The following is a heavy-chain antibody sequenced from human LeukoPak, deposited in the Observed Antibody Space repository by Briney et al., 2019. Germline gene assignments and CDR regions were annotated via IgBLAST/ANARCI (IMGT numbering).Heavy chain of an antibody. J-gene: IGHJ6*03. CDR2: IIPIFGTA. V-gene: IGHV1-69*05. D-gene: IGHD2-2*01. CDR1: GGTFSSYA. CDR3: ASSSRPHYYYYMDV. Sequence: ASVKVSCKASGGTFSSYAISWVRQAPGQGLEWMGGIIPIFGTANYAQKFQGRVTITTDESTSTAYMELSSLRSEDTAVYYCASSSRPHYYYYMDVWGKGTTVTVSS.